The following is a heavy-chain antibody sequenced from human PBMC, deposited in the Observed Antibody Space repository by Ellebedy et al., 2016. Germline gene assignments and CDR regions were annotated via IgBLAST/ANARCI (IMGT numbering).Heavy chain of an antibody. J-gene: IGHJ6*02. V-gene: IGHV4-39*01. CDR1: GGYLSSGNYY. D-gene: IGHD3-10*01. CDR2: VYYSGSAY. CDR3: ARGTGSYGCGMDV. Sequence: SETLSLXXTVSGGYLSSGNYYWGWIRQPPGKGLEWIVNVYYSGSAYYYNPSLKSRVTMSVDTSKNQFSLKLSSVTAADTAVYYCARGTGSYGCGMDVWGQGTTVTVSS.